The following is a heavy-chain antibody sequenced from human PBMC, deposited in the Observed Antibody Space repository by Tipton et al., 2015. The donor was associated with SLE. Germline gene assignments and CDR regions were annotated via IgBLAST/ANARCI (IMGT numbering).Heavy chain of an antibody. V-gene: IGHV3-64*04. D-gene: IGHD2-15*01. CDR2: ISSNGGST. Sequence: GSLRLSCSASGFTFSSYAMHWVRQAPGKGLEYVSAISSNGGSTYYADSVKGRFTISRDNSKNTLYLQMNSLRAEDTAVYYCAKSPVVVGTYFQHWGQGTLVTVSS. CDR3: AKSPVVVGTYFQH. CDR1: GFTFSSYA. J-gene: IGHJ1*01.